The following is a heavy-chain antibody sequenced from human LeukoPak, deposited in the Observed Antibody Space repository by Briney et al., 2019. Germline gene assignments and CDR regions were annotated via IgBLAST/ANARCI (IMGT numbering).Heavy chain of an antibody. CDR1: GFAVKSSY. CDR3: AKDRGYSSSSGAFDI. CDR2: IRYDGSNK. Sequence: GGSLRLSCAASGFAVKSSYMNWVRQAPGKGLEWVAFIRYDGSNKYYADSVKGRFTISRDNSKNTLYLQMNSLRAEDTAVYYCAKDRGYSSSSGAFDIWGQGTMVTVSS. D-gene: IGHD6-6*01. V-gene: IGHV3-30*02. J-gene: IGHJ3*02.